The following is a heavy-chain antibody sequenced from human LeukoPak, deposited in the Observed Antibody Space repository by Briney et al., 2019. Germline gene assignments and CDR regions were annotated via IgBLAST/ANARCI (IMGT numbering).Heavy chain of an antibody. J-gene: IGHJ5*02. CDR2: IYYSGST. Sequence: SETLSLTCTVWGGSISSYYWSWIRQPPGKGLEWIGYIYYSGSTNYNPSLKSRVTISVDTSKNQFSLKLSSVTAADTAVYYCARHAMAGGQLTRNWFDPWGQGTLVTVSS. CDR1: GGSISSYY. V-gene: IGHV4-59*08. CDR3: ARHAMAGGQLTRNWFDP. D-gene: IGHD2-2*01.